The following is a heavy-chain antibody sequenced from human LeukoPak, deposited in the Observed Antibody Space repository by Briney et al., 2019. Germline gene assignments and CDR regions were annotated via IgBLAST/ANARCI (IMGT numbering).Heavy chain of an antibody. J-gene: IGHJ4*02. Sequence: ASVKVSCKASGYTFNSYGLTWXRQAXGQXXEXXXXXSIYKDNRRYAQKFQGXVTLTIDKTTTTAYMELTGLRSDDTATYYCARDGRFEYSHFYYFDYWGQGTLVTVSS. D-gene: IGHD6-6*01. CDR3: ARDGRFEYSHFYYFDY. V-gene: IGHV1-18*01. CDR1: GYTFNSYG. CDR2: XSIYKDNR.